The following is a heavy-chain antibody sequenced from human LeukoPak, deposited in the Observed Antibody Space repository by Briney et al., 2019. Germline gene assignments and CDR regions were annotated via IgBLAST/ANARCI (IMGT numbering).Heavy chain of an antibody. CDR3: AIVPAAEYWFDP. CDR1: GYTFTSYY. CDR2: INPSGGST. Sequence: ASVKVSCKASGYTFTSYYMHWLRQAPGQGLEWMGIINPSGGSTSYAQKFQGRVTMTRDTSMSTVYMELSSLRSEDTAVYYCAIVPAAEYWFDPWGQGTLVTVSS. J-gene: IGHJ5*02. D-gene: IGHD2-2*01. V-gene: IGHV1-46*03.